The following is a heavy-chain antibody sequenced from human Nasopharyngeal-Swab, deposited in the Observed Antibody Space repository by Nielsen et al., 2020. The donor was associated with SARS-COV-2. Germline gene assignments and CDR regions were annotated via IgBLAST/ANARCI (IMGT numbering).Heavy chain of an antibody. CDR3: AKLGLFAGYDYSVAY. V-gene: IGHV3-23*01. CDR2: ISGSGGST. CDR1: GLTIANYA. D-gene: IGHD5/OR15-5a*01. Sequence: GGSLRLSCAASGLTIANYAMSWVCQAPGKGLEWVSGISGSGGSTYYADSVKGQFTISKDNSRNTVYLQMNSLRAEDTAVYYCAKLGLFAGYDYSVAYWGQGTLVTVSS. J-gene: IGHJ4*02.